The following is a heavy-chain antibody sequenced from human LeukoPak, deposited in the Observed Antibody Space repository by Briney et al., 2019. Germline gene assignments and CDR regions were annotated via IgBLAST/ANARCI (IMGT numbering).Heavy chain of an antibody. CDR1: GGSISSYY. Sequence: SETLSLTCTVSGGSISSYYWNWIRQPPGKGLEWIGNIYYSGSTNYNPSLKSRVTISEDTSKNQFSLKLSSVTAADTAVYYCARVQQLVMGFDYWGQGTLVTVSS. CDR2: IYYSGST. J-gene: IGHJ4*02. CDR3: ARVQQLVMGFDY. D-gene: IGHD6-13*01. V-gene: IGHV4-59*01.